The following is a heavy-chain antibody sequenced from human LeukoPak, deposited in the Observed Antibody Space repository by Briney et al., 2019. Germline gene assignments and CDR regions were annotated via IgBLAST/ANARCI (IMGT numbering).Heavy chain of an antibody. CDR3: AREIDRDDYNRFFDY. V-gene: IGHV1-3*01. CDR2: INAGNGNT. Sequence: ASVKVSCKTSGYTFSTYTMHWVRQAPGQRLEWMGWINAGNGNTKFSQKFQGRVTITRDTSASTAYMEMRSLRSEDTALYYCAREIDRDDYNRFFDYWGQGTLVTVSS. D-gene: IGHD5-24*01. CDR1: GYTFSTYT. J-gene: IGHJ4*02.